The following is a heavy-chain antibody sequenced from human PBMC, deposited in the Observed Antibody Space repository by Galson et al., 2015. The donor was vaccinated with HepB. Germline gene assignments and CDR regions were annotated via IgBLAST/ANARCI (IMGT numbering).Heavy chain of an antibody. CDR1: GVTFSGSA. CDR3: TRDKTSDYYDSSGPYPGAYYYYGMDV. J-gene: IGHJ6*02. Sequence: ALRLSCAASGVTFSGSAMHWVRQASGKGLEWVGRIRSKANSYATAYAASVKGRFTISRDDSKNTAYLQMNSLKTEDTAVYYCTRDKTSDYYDSSGPYPGAYYYYGMDVWGQGTTVTVSS. V-gene: IGHV3-73*01. CDR2: IRSKANSYAT. D-gene: IGHD3-22*01.